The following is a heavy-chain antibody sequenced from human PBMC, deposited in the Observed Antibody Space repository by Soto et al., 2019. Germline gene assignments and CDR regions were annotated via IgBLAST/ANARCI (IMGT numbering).Heavy chain of an antibody. CDR3: ARRSTFYYDSSGYYV. J-gene: IGHJ4*02. Sequence: SETLSLTCAVYGGSFSGYYWSWIRQPPGKGLEWIGEINHSGSTNYNPSLKSRVTIPVDTSKNQFSLKLSSVTAADTAVYYCARRSTFYYDSSGYYVWGQGTLVTVSS. V-gene: IGHV4-34*01. D-gene: IGHD3-22*01. CDR1: GGSFSGYY. CDR2: INHSGST.